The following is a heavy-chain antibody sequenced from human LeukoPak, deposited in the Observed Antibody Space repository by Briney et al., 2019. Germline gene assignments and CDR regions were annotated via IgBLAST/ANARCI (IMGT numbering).Heavy chain of an antibody. Sequence: GGSLRLSCAASGFTFSDYYMTWIRQAPGKGLEWVSYISGSGSIIKYADSMKGRFTISRDNAKNSLYLQTKSLRAEDTAVYYCAREARWLQSKPLDYWGQGTLVTVSS. CDR3: AREARWLQSKPLDY. CDR2: ISGSGSII. D-gene: IGHD5-24*01. V-gene: IGHV3-11*04. J-gene: IGHJ4*02. CDR1: GFTFSDYY.